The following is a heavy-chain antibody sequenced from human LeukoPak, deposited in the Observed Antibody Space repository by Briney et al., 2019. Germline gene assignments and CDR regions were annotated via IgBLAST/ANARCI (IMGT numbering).Heavy chain of an antibody. D-gene: IGHD3-10*01. CDR1: GYTFTVYY. J-gene: IGHJ5*02. CDR3: ARAIWFGELHYNWFDP. V-gene: IGHV1-2*02. Sequence: ASVTVSCKASGYTFTVYYMHWVRQAAGQGLEWMGWINPNSGGTNYAQKFQGRVTMTRDTSISTAYMELSRLRSDDTAVYYCARAIWFGELHYNWFDPWGQGTLVTVSS. CDR2: INPNSGGT.